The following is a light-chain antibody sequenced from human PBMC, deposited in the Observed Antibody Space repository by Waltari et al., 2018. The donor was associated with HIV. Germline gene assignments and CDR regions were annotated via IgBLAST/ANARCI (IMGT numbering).Light chain of an antibody. V-gene: IGLV1-47*01. CDR1: SSNIGSNY. CDR3: AAWDDSLSAWV. J-gene: IGLJ3*02. Sequence: SFSGSSSNIGSNYVYWYQQLPGTAPKLLMYRNDERPSGVPDRFSGSKSGTSASLAISGLRSEDEADYYCAAWDDSLSAWVFGGGTKLTVL. CDR2: RND.